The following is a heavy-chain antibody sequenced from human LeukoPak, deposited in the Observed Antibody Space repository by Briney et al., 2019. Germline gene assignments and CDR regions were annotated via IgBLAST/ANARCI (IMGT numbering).Heavy chain of an antibody. CDR1: GYTFTSYY. CDR3: ARDSRYYYGSGSQGNYYYYYYMDV. V-gene: IGHV1-2*02. Sequence: ASVKVSCKASGYTFTSYYMHWVRQAPGQGLEWMGWINPNSGGTNYAQKFQGRVTMTRDTSISTAYMELSRLRSDDTAVYYCARDSRYYYGSGSQGNYYYYYYMDVWGKGTTVTISS. CDR2: INPNSGGT. J-gene: IGHJ6*03. D-gene: IGHD3-10*01.